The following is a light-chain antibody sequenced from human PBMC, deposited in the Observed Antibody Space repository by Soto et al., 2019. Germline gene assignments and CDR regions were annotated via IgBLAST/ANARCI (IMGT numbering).Light chain of an antibody. CDR2: NNI. J-gene: IGLJ1*01. V-gene: IGLV1-44*01. Sequence: QSVLTQPPSASGTPGQRVTISCSGSSSNIGSKSATWYQQLPGTAPKLLIYNNIERPSGVPDRFSGSTSGTSASLAISGLQSEDEADYYCGAWYVSLNAYVFGVGTKVTVL. CDR3: GAWYVSLNAYV. CDR1: SSNIGSKS.